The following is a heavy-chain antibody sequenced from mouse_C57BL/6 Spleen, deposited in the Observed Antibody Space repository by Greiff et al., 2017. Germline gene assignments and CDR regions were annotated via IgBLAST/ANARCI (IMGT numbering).Heavy chain of an antibody. CDR2: IRNKANNHAT. J-gene: IGHJ2*01. D-gene: IGHD2-2*01. CDR1: GFTFSDAW. V-gene: IGHV6-6*01. Sequence: EVQLQESGGGLVQPGGSMKLSCAASGFTFSDAWMDWVRQSPEKGLEWVAEIRNKANNHATYYAESVKGRFTISRDDSKSSVYLQMNSLRAEDTGIYYCTRPGYDEMSFDYWGQGTTLTVSS. CDR3: TRPGYDEMSFDY.